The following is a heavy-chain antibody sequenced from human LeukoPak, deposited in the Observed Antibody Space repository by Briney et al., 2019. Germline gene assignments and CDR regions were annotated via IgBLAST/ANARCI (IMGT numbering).Heavy chain of an antibody. D-gene: IGHD3-3*01. CDR3: ARSSSITIFGVDY. V-gene: IGHV3-33*08. CDR2: IWYDGSNK. CDR1: GFTFSSYG. Sequence: PGGSLRLSCAASGFTFSSYGMHWVRQAPGKGLEWVAVIWYDGSNKYYADSVKGRFTISRDNSKNTLYLQMNSLRAEDTAVYYCARSSSITIFGVDYWGQGTLVTVSS. J-gene: IGHJ4*02.